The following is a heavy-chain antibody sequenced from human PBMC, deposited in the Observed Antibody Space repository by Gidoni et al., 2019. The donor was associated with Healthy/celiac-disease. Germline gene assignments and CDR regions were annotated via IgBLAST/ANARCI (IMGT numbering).Heavy chain of an antibody. CDR2: ISSSGSTI. CDR3: AREEVEMATYYYGMDV. V-gene: IGHV3-11*01. CDR1: GFTFSEYY. J-gene: IGHJ6*02. D-gene: IGHD5-12*01. Sequence: VKPGGSLRLSCAASGFTFSEYYMSWIRQAPGKGLEWVSYISSSGSTIYYADSVKGRFTISRDNAKNSLYLQMNSLRAEDTAVYYCAREEVEMATYYYGMDVWGQGTTVTVSS.